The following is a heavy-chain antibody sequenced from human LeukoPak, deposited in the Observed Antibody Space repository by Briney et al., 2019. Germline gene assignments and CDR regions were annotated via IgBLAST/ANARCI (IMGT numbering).Heavy chain of an antibody. CDR3: ARAHSKMTTVTETDY. CDR2: ISHDGSNK. CDR1: EFTFSGYA. Sequence: GGSLRLSCAASEFTFSGYAMHWVRQAPGKGLDWVAVISHDGSNKYYADSVKGRFTISRDNSRNTPYLQMNSLRAEDTAVYYCARAHSKMTTVTETDYWGQGTLVTVSS. V-gene: IGHV3-30-3*01. D-gene: IGHD4-17*01. J-gene: IGHJ4*02.